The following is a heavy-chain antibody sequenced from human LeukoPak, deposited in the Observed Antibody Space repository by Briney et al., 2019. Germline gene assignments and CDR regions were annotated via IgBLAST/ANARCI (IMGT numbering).Heavy chain of an antibody. V-gene: IGHV1-69*06. CDR3: ASVYSSSWPSREYYFDY. CDR1: GGTFSSYA. D-gene: IGHD6-13*01. Sequence: SVNVSCKASGGTFSSYAISWVRQAPGQGLEWMGGMIPIFGTANYAQKFQGRVTITADKSTSTAYMELSSLRSEDTAVYYCASVYSSSWPSREYYFDYWGQGTLVTVSS. J-gene: IGHJ4*02. CDR2: MIPIFGTA.